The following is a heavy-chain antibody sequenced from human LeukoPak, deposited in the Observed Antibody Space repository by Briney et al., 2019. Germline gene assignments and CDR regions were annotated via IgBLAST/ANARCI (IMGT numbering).Heavy chain of an antibody. V-gene: IGHV3-48*01. D-gene: IGHD5-12*01. CDR2: ISSSSSTI. CDR3: ARGHRRYSGYSDAFDI. Sequence: GGSLRLSCAASGFTFSTYSMNWVRQAPGKGLEWVSYISSSSSTIYYADSVKGRFTISRDNAKNSLYLQMNSLRAEDTAVYYCARGHRRYSGYSDAFDIWGQGTMVTVSS. CDR1: GFTFSTYS. J-gene: IGHJ3*02.